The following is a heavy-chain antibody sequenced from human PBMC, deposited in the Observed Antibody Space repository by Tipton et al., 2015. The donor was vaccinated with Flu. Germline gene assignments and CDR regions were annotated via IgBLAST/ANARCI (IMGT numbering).Heavy chain of an antibody. V-gene: IGHV4-34*01. CDR2: INHSGST. J-gene: IGHJ5*02. CDR1: GGSFSGYY. D-gene: IGHD3-10*01. Sequence: TLSLTCAVYGGSFSGYYWSWIRQPPGKGLEWIGEINHSGSTNYNPSLKSRVTISVDTSKNQFSLKLSSVTAADTAVYYCARMESLLWFGERNWFDPWGQGTLVTVSS. CDR3: ARMESLLWFGERNWFDP.